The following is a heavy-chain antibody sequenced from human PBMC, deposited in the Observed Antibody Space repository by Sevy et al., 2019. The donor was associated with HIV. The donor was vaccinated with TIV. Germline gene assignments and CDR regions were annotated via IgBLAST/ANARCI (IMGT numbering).Heavy chain of an antibody. CDR3: ARGWNGRAYPHYHYYYMDV. D-gene: IGHD2-8*01. CDR2: IYYNGIT. Sequence: SETLSLTCTVSGDSISGYYWNWIRQPPGKGLEWIGYIYYNGITNYSPSLKSRVTISVDTSNNHFSLKLSSLTAADTAVYYCARGWNGRAYPHYHYYYMDVWGKGATVTVSS. CDR1: GDSISGYY. V-gene: IGHV4-59*01. J-gene: IGHJ6*03.